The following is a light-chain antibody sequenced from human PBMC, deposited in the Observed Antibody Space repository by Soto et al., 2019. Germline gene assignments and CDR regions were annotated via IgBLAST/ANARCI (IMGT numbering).Light chain of an antibody. CDR1: SSDVGGYKF. Sequence: QSVLTQPASVSGSPGQSITIFCTGTSSDVGGYKFVSWYQHHPGKAPKLMIYEVNNRPSGVSDRFSGSKSGNTASLTISGLQPEDEADYYCLSYTSANTRVFGGGTKLTVL. CDR3: LSYTSANTRV. J-gene: IGLJ3*02. CDR2: EVN. V-gene: IGLV2-14*01.